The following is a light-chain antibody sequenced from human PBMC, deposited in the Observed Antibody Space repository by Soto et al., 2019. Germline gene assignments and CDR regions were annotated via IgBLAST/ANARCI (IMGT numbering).Light chain of an antibody. CDR1: SYNIETND. V-gene: IGLV1-47*02. J-gene: IGLJ2*01. CDR3: ATWDDSLSGVV. CDR2: SND. Sequence: QSVLTQPPSAYGTPGQSVTISCSGSSYNIETNDIYWHQQLPGSAPKLLIYSNDQRPSGVPDRFSASKSGTSASLAISGLRSEDEAEYFCATWDDSLSGVVFGGGTKLTVL.